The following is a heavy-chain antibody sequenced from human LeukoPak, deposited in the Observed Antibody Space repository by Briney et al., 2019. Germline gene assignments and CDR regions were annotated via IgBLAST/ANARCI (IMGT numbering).Heavy chain of an antibody. D-gene: IGHD6-19*01. V-gene: IGHV5-51*01. CDR1: GYTFSTYW. CDR3: ARLGGSGWLDY. J-gene: IGHJ4*02. Sequence: GESLKISCQGSGYTFSTYWLAWVRQMPGKGPEWMGIIYPGDSDTRYSPSFEGQVTISADKSINTAYLQWSSLKASDTAMYYCARLGGSGWLDYWGQGTLVTVSS. CDR2: IYPGDSDT.